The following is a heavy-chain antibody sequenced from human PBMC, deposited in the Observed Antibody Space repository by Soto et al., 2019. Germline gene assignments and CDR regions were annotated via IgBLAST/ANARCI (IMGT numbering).Heavy chain of an antibody. CDR2: ISGSGGST. D-gene: IGHD3-22*01. V-gene: IGHV3-23*01. CDR1: GFTFSSYA. Sequence: AGSLRLSCAASGFTFSSYAMSWVRQAPGKGLEWVSAISGSGGSTYYADSVKGRFTISRDNSKNTLYLQMNSLRAEDTAVYYCAKDLDYYDSSGYKPEYFQHWGQGTLVTVSS. CDR3: AKDLDYYDSSGYKPEYFQH. J-gene: IGHJ1*01.